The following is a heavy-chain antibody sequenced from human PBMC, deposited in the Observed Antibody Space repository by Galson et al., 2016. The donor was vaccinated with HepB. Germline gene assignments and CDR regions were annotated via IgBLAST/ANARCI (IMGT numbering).Heavy chain of an antibody. J-gene: IGHJ4*02. V-gene: IGHV5-51*01. CDR3: ARRLTHDSKIWDIDY. Sequence: QSGAEVKKPGESLKISCKASKYTFSNYWIGWVRQKPGKGLEWMGIISPGDSHTRYSPSFQGQVTISADNSINTAYLQWNSRKASDTAIYYCARRLTHDSKIWDIDYWGQGTLVTVSS. CDR2: ISPGDSHT. D-gene: IGHD3-16*01. CDR1: KYTFSNYW.